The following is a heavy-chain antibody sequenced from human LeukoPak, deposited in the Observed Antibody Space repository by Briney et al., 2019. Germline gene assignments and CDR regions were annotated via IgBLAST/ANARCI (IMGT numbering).Heavy chain of an antibody. CDR1: GGSFSSYY. J-gene: IGHJ4*02. CDR3: ARHGGAYSFDS. Sequence: SETLSLTCAVYGGSFSSYYWSWVRQPPGKGLEWIGCIYYIGSTNYNPSLKSRVTISVDTSKNQFSLKLSSVTAADTAVYYCARHGGAYSFDSWGQGTLVTASS. D-gene: IGHD4-11*01. V-gene: IGHV4-59*08. CDR2: IYYIGST.